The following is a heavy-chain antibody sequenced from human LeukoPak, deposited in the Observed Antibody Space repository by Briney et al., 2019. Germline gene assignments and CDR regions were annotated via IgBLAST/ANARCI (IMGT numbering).Heavy chain of an antibody. D-gene: IGHD3-9*01. CDR1: GFTFSSYA. J-gene: IGHJ4*02. Sequence: GGSLRLSCAASGFTFSSYAMSWVRQAPGKGLEWVSAISGSGGSTYHADSVKGRFTISRDNSKNTLYLQMNSLRAEDTAVYYCAKDRRYDILTGSLNYWGQGTLVTVSS. CDR2: ISGSGGST. CDR3: AKDRRYDILTGSLNY. V-gene: IGHV3-23*01.